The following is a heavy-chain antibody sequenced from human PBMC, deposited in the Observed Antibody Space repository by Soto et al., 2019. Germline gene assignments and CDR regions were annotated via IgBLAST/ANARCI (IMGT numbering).Heavy chain of an antibody. CDR2: IIPIFGVA. D-gene: IGHD6-13*01. J-gene: IGHJ6*02. CDR3: ARAGSGYSTSHPHGSYYHPGMDV. Sequence: QVQLVQSGAEVKKPGSSVKVSCKASGGTFNNYAFSWVRQAPGQGIEWMGGIIPIFGVANYAQQFQGRVTITADKSPTTTYLELSSLPSEDTAVFYCARAGSGYSTSHPHGSYYHPGMDVWGQGTTVTVSS. CDR1: GGTFNNYA. V-gene: IGHV1-69*17.